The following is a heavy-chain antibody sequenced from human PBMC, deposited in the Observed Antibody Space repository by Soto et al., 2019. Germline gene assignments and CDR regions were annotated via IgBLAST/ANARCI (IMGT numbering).Heavy chain of an antibody. J-gene: IGHJ4*01. CDR1: GFSFSQSW. CDR2: ISTDGNTR. CDR3: GRGYDVVAGHHPLIDY. Sequence: EVQLEESGGTLVQPGGSLRLSCAASGFSFSQSWMHWVHQTPGKGLVWVSRISTDGNTRTYADSVKGRFTISRDNAKNTLYLRLNSLRADDTAVYYCGRGYDVVAGHHPLIDYWGRGTLVTVSS. V-gene: IGHV3-74*02. D-gene: IGHD3-9*01.